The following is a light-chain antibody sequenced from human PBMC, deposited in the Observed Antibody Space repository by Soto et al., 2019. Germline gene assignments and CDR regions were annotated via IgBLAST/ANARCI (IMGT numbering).Light chain of an antibody. Sequence: QSALTQPASVSGSPGQSITISCTATSSDFGIYELVSWYQQHPGKAPKVIIFEGNKRPSGVSNRFSASTSGNTASLTISGLQAEDEADYHCCSYAGNRTFVFGGGTKLTVL. J-gene: IGLJ2*01. CDR1: SSDFGIYEL. V-gene: IGLV2-23*03. CDR3: CSYAGNRTFV. CDR2: EGN.